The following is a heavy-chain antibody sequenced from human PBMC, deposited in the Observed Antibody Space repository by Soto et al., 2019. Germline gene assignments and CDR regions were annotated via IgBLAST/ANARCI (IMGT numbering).Heavy chain of an antibody. D-gene: IGHD3-10*01. V-gene: IGHV4-34*01. CDR1: GGSFSGYY. Sequence: SETLSLTCAVYGGSFSGYYWSWIRQPPGKGLEWIGEINHSGSTNYNPSLKSRVTISVDTSKNQFSLKLSSVTAADTAVYYCARGFNYYGSGSYYNWFGPWGQGTLVTVSS. CDR3: ARGFNYYGSGSYYNWFGP. CDR2: INHSGST. J-gene: IGHJ5*02.